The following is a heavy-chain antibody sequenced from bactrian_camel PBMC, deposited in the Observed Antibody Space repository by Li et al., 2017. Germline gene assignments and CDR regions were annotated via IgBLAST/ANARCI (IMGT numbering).Heavy chain of an antibody. V-gene: IGHV3S6*01. CDR1: GFTFSNDG. D-gene: IGHD7*01. Sequence: HVQLVESGGGLVQSGGSLRLSCAASGFTFSNDGMRWVRQVPGKGLEWVSSISDDGADTYYADSVKGRFTISRDNAKNTVYLQMNNLKSEDTGLYRCASRSNDFRGGGINYWGQGTQVTVS. CDR2: ISDDGADT. CDR3: ASRSNDFRGGGINY. J-gene: IGHJ4*01.